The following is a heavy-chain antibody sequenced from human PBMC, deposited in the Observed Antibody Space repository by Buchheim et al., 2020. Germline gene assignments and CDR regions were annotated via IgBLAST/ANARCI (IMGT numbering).Heavy chain of an antibody. J-gene: IGHJ6*02. CDR2: ISSSSSTI. CDR1: GFTFRSYS. V-gene: IGHV3-48*02. Sequence: EVQLVESGGGLAQPGGSLRLSCAASGFTFRSYSMNWVRQAPGKGLEWVSYISSSSSTIYYADSVKGRFTISRDNAKNSLYLKMNSLRDEDTAVYYCARRDSSRGMDVWGQGTT. D-gene: IGHD3-22*01. CDR3: ARRDSSRGMDV.